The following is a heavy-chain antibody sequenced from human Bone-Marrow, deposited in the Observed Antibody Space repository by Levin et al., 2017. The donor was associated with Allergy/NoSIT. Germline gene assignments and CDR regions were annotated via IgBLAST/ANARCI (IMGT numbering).Heavy chain of an antibody. J-gene: IGHJ4*02. D-gene: IGHD6-13*01. CDR2: ISSSGGTYI. CDR1: GFTFSSYS. V-gene: IGHV3-21*01. Sequence: GESLKISCAASGFTFSSYSMNWVRQAPGKGLEWVSSISSSGGTYIYYADSVKGRFTISRDNAKNSLYLQMNSLRAEDTAVYYCARPPQPGSSWPLDFWGQGTLVTVSS. CDR3: ARPPQPGSSWPLDF.